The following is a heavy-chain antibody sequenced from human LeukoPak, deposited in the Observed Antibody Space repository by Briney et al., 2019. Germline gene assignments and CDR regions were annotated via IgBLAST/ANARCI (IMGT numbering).Heavy chain of an antibody. J-gene: IGHJ4*02. CDR3: AKGPDFDWPNGGDY. D-gene: IGHD3-9*01. V-gene: IGHV3-23*01. CDR2: ISGSGGST. CDR1: GGTFSSYG. Sequence: ASVKVSCKASGGTFSSYGMSWVRQAPGKGLEWVSAISGSGGSTYYADSVKGRFTISRDNSKNTLYRQMNSLRAEDTAVYYCAKGPDFDWPNGGDYWGQGTLVTVSS.